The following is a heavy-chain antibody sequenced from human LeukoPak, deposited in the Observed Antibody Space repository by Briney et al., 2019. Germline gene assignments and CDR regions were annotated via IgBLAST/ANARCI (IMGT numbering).Heavy chain of an antibody. CDR3: AKDEGATGWFGSPGNWFDP. Sequence: PGGSLRLSCAASGFTFSSYAMSWVRQAPGKGLEWVSAISGSGGSTYYADSVKGRFTISRDNSKNTLYLQMNSLRAEDTAAYYCAKDEGATGWFGSPGNWFDPWGQGTLVTVSS. J-gene: IGHJ5*02. D-gene: IGHD3-10*01. V-gene: IGHV3-23*01. CDR2: ISGSGGST. CDR1: GFTFSSYA.